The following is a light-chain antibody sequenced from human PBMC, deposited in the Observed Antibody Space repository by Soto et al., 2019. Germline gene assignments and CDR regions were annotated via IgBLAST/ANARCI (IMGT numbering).Light chain of an antibody. J-gene: IGLJ3*02. V-gene: IGLV1-44*01. Sequence: QLVLTQPPSASGTPGQRVTISCSGSSSNIGSNTVNWYQQFPGTAPKLLIYSDNQRPSGVPDRFSGSKSGTSASLAISGLQSDDEADYYCAAWDDTLREVFGGGTKLTVL. CDR1: SSNIGSNT. CDR2: SDN. CDR3: AAWDDTLREV.